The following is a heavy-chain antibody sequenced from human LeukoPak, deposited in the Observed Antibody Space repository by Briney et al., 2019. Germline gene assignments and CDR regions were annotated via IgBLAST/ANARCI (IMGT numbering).Heavy chain of an antibody. CDR1: GGSISSGGYS. J-gene: IGHJ4*02. D-gene: IGHD4-17*01. Sequence: PSETLSLTCAVSGGSISSGGYSWSWIRQPPGKGLEWIGYIYHSGSTYYNPSLRSRVTISVDRSKNQFSLKLSSVTAADTAVYYCASLGDYGDPLKGGIDYWGQGTLVTVSS. V-gene: IGHV4-30-2*01. CDR2: IYHSGST. CDR3: ASLGDYGDPLKGGIDY.